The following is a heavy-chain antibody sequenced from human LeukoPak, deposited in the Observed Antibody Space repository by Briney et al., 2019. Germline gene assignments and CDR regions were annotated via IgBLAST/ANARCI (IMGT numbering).Heavy chain of an antibody. Sequence: GGSLRLPCAASGFTFDDYGLSWVRQAPGKGLEWVSGINWNGGSTGYADSVKGRFTISRDNSKNTLYLQMNSLRAEDTAVYYCARTSYGSGSYYSNWFDPWGQGTLVTVSS. J-gene: IGHJ5*02. CDR3: ARTSYGSGSYYSNWFDP. CDR2: INWNGGST. CDR1: GFTFDDYG. V-gene: IGHV3-20*04. D-gene: IGHD3-10*01.